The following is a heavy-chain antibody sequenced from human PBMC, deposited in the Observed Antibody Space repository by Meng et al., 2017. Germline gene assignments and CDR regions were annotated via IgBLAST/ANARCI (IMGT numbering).Heavy chain of an antibody. CDR1: GFTVSSNY. Sequence: GGSLRLSCAASGFTVSSNYMSWVRQAPGKGMEWVSVIYSGGSTYYADYVKGRFTISRHNSKNTLYLQMNSLRAEDTAVYYCVRDLMVRGVNSMDVWGQGTTVTVSS. CDR3: VRDLMVRGVNSMDV. CDR2: IYSGGST. D-gene: IGHD3-10*01. J-gene: IGHJ6*02. V-gene: IGHV3-53*04.